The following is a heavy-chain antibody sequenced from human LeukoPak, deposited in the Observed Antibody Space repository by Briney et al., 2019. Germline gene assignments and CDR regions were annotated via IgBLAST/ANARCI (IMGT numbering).Heavy chain of an antibody. Sequence: SETLSLTCAVYGGSFSGYYWSWIRQPPGKGLEWIGEINHSGSTNYNPSLKSRVTISVDTSKNQFSLKLSSVTAADAAVYYCARVGPVSDDAFDIWGQGTMVTVSS. D-gene: IGHD3-16*02. J-gene: IGHJ3*02. CDR1: GGSFSGYY. CDR3: ARVGPVSDDAFDI. CDR2: INHSGST. V-gene: IGHV4-34*01.